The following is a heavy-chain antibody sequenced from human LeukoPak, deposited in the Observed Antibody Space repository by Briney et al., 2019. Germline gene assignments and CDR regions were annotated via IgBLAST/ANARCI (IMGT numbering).Heavy chain of an antibody. CDR3: AKDLIKYYDFWSGYRTSLFGFDY. CDR1: GFTFSSYA. D-gene: IGHD3-3*01. J-gene: IGHJ4*02. V-gene: IGHV3-23*01. CDR2: ISGSGGST. Sequence: PGGSLRLSCAASGFTFSSYAMSWVRQAPGEGLEWVSAISGSGGSTYYADSVKGRFTISRDNSKNTLYLQMNSLRAEDTAVYYCAKDLIKYYDFWSGYRTSLFGFDYWGQGTLVTVSS.